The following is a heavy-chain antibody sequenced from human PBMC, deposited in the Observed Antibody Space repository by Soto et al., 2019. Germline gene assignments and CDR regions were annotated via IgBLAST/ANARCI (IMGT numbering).Heavy chain of an antibody. V-gene: IGHV4-39*01. J-gene: IGHJ4*02. CDR2: IYSSGST. CDR1: DVSISSITYF. CDR3: ARGGYSYGIGNY. Sequence: PSETLSLTCTVSDVSISSITYFWGWIRQPPGKGLEWIGRIYSSGSTNYNPSLKSRVTISVDTSKNQFSLKLSSVTAADTAVYYCARGGYSYGIGNYWGQGTLVTVSS. D-gene: IGHD5-18*01.